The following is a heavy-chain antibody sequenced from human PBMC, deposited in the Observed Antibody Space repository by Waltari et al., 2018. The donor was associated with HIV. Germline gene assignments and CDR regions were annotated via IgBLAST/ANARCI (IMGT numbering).Heavy chain of an antibody. D-gene: IGHD3-10*01. Sequence: QLLESGGGLVEPGGSLRLSCADSGCTFSDFAMDWVRQAPGKGLEWVAAIRGGGETFYADSVKGRFTISRDNSKNTLYLQMNSLRADDAAVYYCVKDSGRAADVFDLWGQGTMVTVSS. CDR2: IRGGGET. CDR1: GCTFSDFA. J-gene: IGHJ3*01. V-gene: IGHV3-23*01. CDR3: VKDSGRAADVFDL.